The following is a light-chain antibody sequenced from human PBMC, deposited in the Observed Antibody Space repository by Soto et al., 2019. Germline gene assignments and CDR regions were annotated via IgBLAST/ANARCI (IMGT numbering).Light chain of an antibody. CDR1: SSDVGSYNL. J-gene: IGLJ1*01. Sequence: QSALTQPASVSRSPGQSITISCTGTSSDVGSYNLVSWYQQHPGKAPKLMIYEGSKRPSGVSNRFSGSKSGNTASLTISGLQAEDEADYYCCSYAGSSTFYYVFGTGTKLTVL. V-gene: IGLV2-23*03. CDR3: CSYAGSSTFYYV. CDR2: EGS.